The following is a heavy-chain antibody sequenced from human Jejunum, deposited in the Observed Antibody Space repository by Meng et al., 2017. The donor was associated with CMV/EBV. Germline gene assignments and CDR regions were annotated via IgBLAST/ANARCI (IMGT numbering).Heavy chain of an antibody. CDR2: IDSFSSTM. V-gene: IGHV3-48*01. CDR3: ARDSIASALDY. J-gene: IGHJ4*02. Sequence: CAASGFSFGVYSMNWVRQAPGKGLEWLSYIDSFSSTMYYTDSIKGRFTISRDNAKNSLYLQMNSLSAEDTAVYYCARDSIASALDYWGQGVLVTVSS. D-gene: IGHD6-13*01. CDR1: GFSFGVYS.